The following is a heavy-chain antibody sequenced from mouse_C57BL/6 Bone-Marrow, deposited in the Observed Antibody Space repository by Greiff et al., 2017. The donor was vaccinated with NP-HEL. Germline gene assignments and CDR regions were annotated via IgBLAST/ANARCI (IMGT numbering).Heavy chain of an antibody. CDR3: ARYNGGFDY. CDR1: GYTFTSYG. Sequence: VQLQQSGAELARPGASVKLSCKASGYTFTSYGISWVKQRTGQGLEWIGEIYPRSGNTYYNEKFKGKATLTADKSSSTAYMGLRSLTSEDSAVYFCARYNGGFDYWGQGTTLTVSS. J-gene: IGHJ2*01. D-gene: IGHD1-3*01. CDR2: IYPRSGNT. V-gene: IGHV1-81*01.